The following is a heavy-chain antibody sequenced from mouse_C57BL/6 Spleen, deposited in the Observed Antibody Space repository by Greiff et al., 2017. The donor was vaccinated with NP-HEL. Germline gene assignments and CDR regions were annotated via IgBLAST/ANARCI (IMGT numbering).Heavy chain of an antibody. CDR2: IYPGDGDT. CDR1: GYAFSSYW. D-gene: IGHD2-3*01. CDR3: ARSGDGPYAMDY. Sequence: QVQLKQSGAELVKPGASVKISCKASGYAFSSYWMNWVKQRPGKGLEWIGQIYPGDGDTNYNGKFKGKATLTADKSSSTAYMQLSSLTSEDSAVYFCARSGDGPYAMDYWGQGTSVTVSS. V-gene: IGHV1-80*01. J-gene: IGHJ4*01.